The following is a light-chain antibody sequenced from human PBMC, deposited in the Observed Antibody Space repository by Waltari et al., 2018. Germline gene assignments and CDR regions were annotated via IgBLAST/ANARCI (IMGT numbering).Light chain of an antibody. CDR1: QRVSRN. CDR3: QQYNNLPRT. CDR2: GAS. Sequence: EIVMTQSPATLSVSPGERATLACRVSQRVSRNLARYQQKPGQAPRLLIYGASTRATGIPARFSGSGSGTDFTLTISSLESEDFAVYYCQQYNNLPRTFGQGTKVEIK. J-gene: IGKJ1*01. V-gene: IGKV3-15*01.